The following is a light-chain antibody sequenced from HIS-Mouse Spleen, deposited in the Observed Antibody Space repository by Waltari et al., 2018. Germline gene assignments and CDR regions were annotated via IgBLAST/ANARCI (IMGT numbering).Light chain of an antibody. V-gene: IGLV2-14*01. J-gene: IGLJ2*01. CDR3: SSYTSSSPYVV. Sequence: QSALTQPASVSGSPGQSITISCTGTSSDVGGYNYVSWYQQHPGKAPKHMIYEVSNRPAGVSNRFSGSKSGNPASLTISGIQAEDEADYYCSSYTSSSPYVVFGGGTKLTVL. CDR2: EVS. CDR1: SSDVGGYNY.